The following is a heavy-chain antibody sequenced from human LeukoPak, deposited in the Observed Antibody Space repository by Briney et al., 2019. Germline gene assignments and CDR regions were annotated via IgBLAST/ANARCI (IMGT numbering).Heavy chain of an antibody. CDR1: GGSISSGSYY. V-gene: IGHV4-61*02. CDR2: IYTSGST. CDR3: AREEQLWLFDY. D-gene: IGHD5-18*01. J-gene: IGHJ4*02. Sequence: SETLSLTCTVSGGSISSGSYYWSWIRQPAGKGLEWIGRIYTSGSTNYNPSLKSRVTISVDTSKNQFSLKLSSVTAADTAVYYCAREEQLWLFDYWGQGTLVTVSS.